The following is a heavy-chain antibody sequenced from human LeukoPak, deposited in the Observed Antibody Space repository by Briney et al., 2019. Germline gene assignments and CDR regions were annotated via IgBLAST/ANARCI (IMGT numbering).Heavy chain of an antibody. CDR3: ARNTDYYGSGTYGYFDR. Sequence: GGSLRLSCAASGFTFSNNFMSWVRQAPGKGLEWVSLIYSGGTTHYPDSVKGRFTISRDNSKNILYLQMDSLRAEDTAVYYCARNTDYYGSGTYGYFDRWGRGTLVTVSS. CDR2: IYSGGTT. J-gene: IGHJ2*01. V-gene: IGHV3-53*01. D-gene: IGHD3-10*01. CDR1: GFTFSNNF.